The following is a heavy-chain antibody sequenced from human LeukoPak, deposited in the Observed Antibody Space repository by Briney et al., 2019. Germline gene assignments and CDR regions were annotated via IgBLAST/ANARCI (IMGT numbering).Heavy chain of an antibody. Sequence: ASVKVSCKASGYTFTSYFMHWVRQAPGQGLEWMGIINPSGGGTIYAQKFQGRVTMTRDMSTNTVYMELSSLRSDDTAVYYCARDTIVVVPAASFDYWGQGTLVTVSS. CDR3: ARDTIVVVPAASFDY. V-gene: IGHV1-46*01. CDR1: GYTFTSYF. J-gene: IGHJ4*02. CDR2: INPSGGGT. D-gene: IGHD2-2*01.